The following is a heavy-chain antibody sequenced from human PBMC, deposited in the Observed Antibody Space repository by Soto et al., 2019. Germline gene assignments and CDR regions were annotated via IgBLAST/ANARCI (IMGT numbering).Heavy chain of an antibody. CDR3: AKVKGVPAAAYYYGMDV. CDR1: GFTFSSYG. V-gene: IGHV3-30*18. J-gene: IGHJ6*02. CDR2: ISYDGSNK. D-gene: IGHD2-2*01. Sequence: GGSLRLSCAASGFTFSSYGMHWVRQAPGKGLEWVAVISYDGSNKYYADSVKGRFTISRDNSKNTLYLQMNSLRAEDTAVYYCAKVKGVPAAAYYYGMDVWGQGTTVTVSS.